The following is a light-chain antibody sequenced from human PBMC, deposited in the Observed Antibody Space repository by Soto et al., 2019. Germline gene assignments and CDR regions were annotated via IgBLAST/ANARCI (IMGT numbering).Light chain of an antibody. V-gene: IGKV3-20*01. Sequence: EIVLTQSPGTLSLSPGERAILSCRASQNVNNNYLAWYQQKPGQSPRLLIYGASSRATGIPDRFSGSGSGTDITLTISRLEPEDFVVYFCQQYGASPWTFGQGTKVEIK. CDR3: QQYGASPWT. CDR2: GAS. J-gene: IGKJ1*01. CDR1: QNVNNNY.